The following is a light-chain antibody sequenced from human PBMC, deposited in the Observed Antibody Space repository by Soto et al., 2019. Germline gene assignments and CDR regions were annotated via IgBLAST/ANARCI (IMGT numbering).Light chain of an antibody. CDR3: QQSSNWPPIT. V-gene: IGKV3-11*01. CDR2: AAS. Sequence: EIVLTQSPDTLSFSPGERATLFCSASQSVSNSLAWYRQKPGQAPRLLIYAASNRATGIPARFSGSGSGTDFTLTISSLEPEDFAVYYCQQSSNWPPITFGQGTRLEIK. CDR1: QSVSNS. J-gene: IGKJ5*01.